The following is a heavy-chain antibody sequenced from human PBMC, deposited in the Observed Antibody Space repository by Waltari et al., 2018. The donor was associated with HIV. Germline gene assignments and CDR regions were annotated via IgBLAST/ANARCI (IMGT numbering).Heavy chain of an antibody. Sequence: EVQLVESGGGLVQPGRSLRLSCTASGFTFGDYAMNWFRQAPGKGLEWVGFIRAKGYGETTDYAAAVKGRFTISRDDSKTIAYLQMNSLKTEDTAVYYCARGRTTTLDYWGQGTQVTVSS. J-gene: IGHJ4*02. V-gene: IGHV3-49*03. CDR1: GFTFGDYA. CDR3: ARGRTTTLDY. CDR2: IRAKGYGETT. D-gene: IGHD1-1*01.